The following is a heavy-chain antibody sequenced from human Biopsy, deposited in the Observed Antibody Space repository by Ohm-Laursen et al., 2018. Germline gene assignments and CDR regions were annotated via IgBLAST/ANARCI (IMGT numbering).Heavy chain of an antibody. J-gene: IGHJ4*02. Sequence: APVKVSCKASGYTFTSHDINWVRQATGQGLEWMGWMSPNTGNTVYAQRFQDRVTMTNDTSTGTAYMELTSLTSDDTAVYFCARWETTLGRSLDSWGQGTLVAVSS. CDR3: ARWETTLGRSLDS. CDR1: GYTFTSHD. CDR2: MSPNTGNT. V-gene: IGHV1-8*01. D-gene: IGHD1-26*01.